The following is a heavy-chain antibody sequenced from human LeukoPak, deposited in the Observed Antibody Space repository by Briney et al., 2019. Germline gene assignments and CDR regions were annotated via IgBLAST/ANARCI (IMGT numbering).Heavy chain of an antibody. V-gene: IGHV3-23*01. CDR3: ARGSGSYYYFDY. CDR1: GFTFSSNA. D-gene: IGHD1-26*01. J-gene: IGHJ4*02. CDR2: ISGRGDST. Sequence: GGSLRLSCAASGFTFSSNAMSWVRQAPGKGLEWVSAISGRGDSTYYADSMKGRFTISRDNAKNSLYLQMNSLRAEDTAVYYCARGSGSYYYFDYWGQGTLVTVSS.